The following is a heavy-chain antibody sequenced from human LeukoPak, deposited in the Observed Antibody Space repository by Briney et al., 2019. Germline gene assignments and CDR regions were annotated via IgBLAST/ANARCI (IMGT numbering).Heavy chain of an antibody. CDR1: GGSISSSSYY. V-gene: IGHV4-39*01. J-gene: IGHJ2*01. CDR2: IYYSRST. CDR3: ARGLSMIVVVVHDWYFDL. D-gene: IGHD3-22*01. Sequence: SETLSLTCTVSGGSISSSSYYWGWIRQPPGKGLEWIGNIYYSRSTHYSPSLKSRVTISVDTSKSQFSLKLSSVTAADTAVYYCARGLSMIVVVVHDWYFDLWGRGTLVTVSS.